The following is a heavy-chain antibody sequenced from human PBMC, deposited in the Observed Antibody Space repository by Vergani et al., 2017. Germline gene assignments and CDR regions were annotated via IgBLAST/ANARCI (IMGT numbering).Heavy chain of an antibody. CDR2: INPNSGGT. Sequence: QVQLVQSGAEVKKPGASVKVSCKASGYTFTGYYIHWVRQAPGQGLEWMGWINPNSGGTNYAQKFQGRVTMTRDTSINTAYMELTSLKSDDTAVYYCARDRMPGHHYYVDFWGKGITVIVS. V-gene: IGHV1-2*02. CDR1: GYTFTGYY. J-gene: IGHJ6*03. D-gene: IGHD2-2*01. CDR3: ARDRMPGHHYYVDF.